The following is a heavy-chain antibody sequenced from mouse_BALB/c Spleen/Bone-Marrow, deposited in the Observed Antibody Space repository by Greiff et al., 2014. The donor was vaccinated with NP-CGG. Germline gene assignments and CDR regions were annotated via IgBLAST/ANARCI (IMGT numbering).Heavy chain of an antibody. Sequence: QVQLQQSGPDLVAPSQSLSITCTVSGFSLTLYDVHWVRQSPGKGLEWLVVIWSDGTTTYNSALKSRLSISKDNSKSQVFLKLNSLQTDDTAMYYCARHERGYPYAMDYWGQGTSVTVSS. CDR1: GFSLTLYD. CDR3: ARHERGYPYAMDY. D-gene: IGHD2-2*01. CDR2: IWSDGTT. V-gene: IGHV2-6-2*01. J-gene: IGHJ4*01.